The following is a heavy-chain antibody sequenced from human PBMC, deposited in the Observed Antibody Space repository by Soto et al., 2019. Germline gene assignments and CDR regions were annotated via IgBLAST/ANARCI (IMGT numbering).Heavy chain of an antibody. CDR2: IYYSGST. J-gene: IGHJ5*02. Sequence: PSETLSLTCTVSGGSIISSSYYLGWIRQPPGKGLEWIGSIYYSGSTYYNPSLKSRVTISVDTSKNQFSLKLTSVTAADTAVYYCAKQGGKYGIRSFDPWGQGTLVTVSS. CDR3: AKQGGKYGIRSFDP. D-gene: IGHD1-1*01. V-gene: IGHV4-39*01. CDR1: GGSIISSSYY.